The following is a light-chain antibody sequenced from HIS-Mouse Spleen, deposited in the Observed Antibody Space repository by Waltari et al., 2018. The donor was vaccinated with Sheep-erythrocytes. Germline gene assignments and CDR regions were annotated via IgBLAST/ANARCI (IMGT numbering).Light chain of an antibody. Sequence: QSALTQPASVSGSPGQSITISCTGTSSDVGSYNLVSCYQQYPGKAPKLMIYEGSKRPSGVSNRFSGSKSGNTASLTISGLQAEDEADYYCCSYAGSSTPWVFGGGTKLTVL. J-gene: IGLJ3*02. CDR2: EGS. V-gene: IGLV2-23*01. CDR3: CSYAGSSTPWV. CDR1: SSDVGSYNL.